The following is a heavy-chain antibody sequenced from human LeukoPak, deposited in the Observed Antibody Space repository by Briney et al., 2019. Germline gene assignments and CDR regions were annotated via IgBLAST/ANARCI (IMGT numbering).Heavy chain of an antibody. CDR2: ISSSSRYI. J-gene: IGHJ6*04. V-gene: IGHV3-21*01. Sequence: PGGSLRLSCAASGFTFSSYSMNWVRQAPGKGLEWVSSISSSSRYIYYAESVKGRFTISRDNAQNSLYLQMNSLRAEDTAVYYCARDFQVWFGEAYGMDVWGKGTTVTVSS. CDR3: ARDFQVWFGEAYGMDV. CDR1: GFTFSSYS. D-gene: IGHD3-10*01.